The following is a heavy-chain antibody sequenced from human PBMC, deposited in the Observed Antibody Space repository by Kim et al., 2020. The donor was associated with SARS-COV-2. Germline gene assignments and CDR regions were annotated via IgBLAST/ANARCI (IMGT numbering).Heavy chain of an antibody. CDR2: MNPNSGNT. Sequence: ASVKVSCKASGYTFTSYDINWVRQATGQGLEWMGWMNPNSGNTGYAQKFQGRVTMTRNTSISTAYMELSSLRSEDTAVYYCARDGPIRGYSGYDRSVNWFDPWGQGTLVTVSS. V-gene: IGHV1-8*01. D-gene: IGHD5-12*01. J-gene: IGHJ5*02. CDR3: ARDGPIRGYSGYDRSVNWFDP. CDR1: GYTFTSYD.